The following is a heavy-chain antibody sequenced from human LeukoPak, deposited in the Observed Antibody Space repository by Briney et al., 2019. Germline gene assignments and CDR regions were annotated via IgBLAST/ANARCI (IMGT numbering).Heavy chain of an antibody. D-gene: IGHD5-12*01. V-gene: IGHV3-7*03. CDR3: AKDDAWLRFLY. CDR1: GFTFTTYW. J-gene: IGHJ4*02. CDR2: INQDGTEK. Sequence: PGGSLRLSCAASGFTFTTYWMSWVRQAPGKGLEWVANINQDGTEKYYVDSVKGRFTISRDNSKNTLYLQMNSLRAEDTAIYYCAKDDAWLRFLYWGQGTLVTVSS.